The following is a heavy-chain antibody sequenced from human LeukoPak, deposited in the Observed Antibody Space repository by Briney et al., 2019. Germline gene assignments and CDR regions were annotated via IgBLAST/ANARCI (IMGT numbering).Heavy chain of an antibody. J-gene: IGHJ4*02. CDR1: GFTFSGYA. CDR2: ISGSGGST. D-gene: IGHD1-26*01. Sequence: PGGSLRLSCVASGFTFSGYAMTWVRQTPGKGLEWVSSISGSGGSTYYADSVRGRFTISRDNSKNTPYVQMNSLRAEDTAVYYCAGRGATPHWGQGTLVTVSS. V-gene: IGHV3-23*01. CDR3: AGRGATPH.